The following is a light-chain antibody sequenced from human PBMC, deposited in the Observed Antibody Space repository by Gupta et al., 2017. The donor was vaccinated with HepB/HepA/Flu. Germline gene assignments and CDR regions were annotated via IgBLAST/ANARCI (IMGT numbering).Light chain of an antibody. Sequence: DIQLTQSPSVLSASVGDRVTITCRASQGISSYLAWYQQKPGKAPNLLIYGASTWQSGIPSRFSGSGSGTEFTLTISSLQPEDFATYYCQQLNNFPRVTFGGGTKVEIK. CDR1: QGISSY. J-gene: IGKJ4*01. CDR3: QQLNNFPRVT. V-gene: IGKV1-9*01. CDR2: GAS.